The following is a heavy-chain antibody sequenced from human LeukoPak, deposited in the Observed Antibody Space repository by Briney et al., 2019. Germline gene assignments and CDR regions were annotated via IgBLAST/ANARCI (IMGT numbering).Heavy chain of an antibody. CDR2: ISAYNGNT. V-gene: IGHV1-18*01. J-gene: IGHJ6*03. Sequence: GASVKVSCKASGYTFTSYGISWVRQAPGQGLEWMGWISAYNGNTNYAQKLQGRVTMTTDTSTSTAYMELRSLRSDDTAVYYCARDMGYSGYVDYYYYMDVWGKGTTVTVSS. CDR3: ARDMGYSGYVDYYYYMDV. D-gene: IGHD5-12*01. CDR1: GYTFTSYG.